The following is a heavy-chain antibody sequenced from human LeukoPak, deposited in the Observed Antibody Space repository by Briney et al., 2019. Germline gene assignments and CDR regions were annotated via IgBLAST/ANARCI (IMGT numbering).Heavy chain of an antibody. CDR1: GFTFRSYG. CDR2: VSFDGKVQ. CDR3: TKEPKEKTSGWYFRY. J-gene: IGHJ4*02. V-gene: IGHV3-30*18. D-gene: IGHD6-19*01. Sequence: PGRSLRLSCAASGFTFRSYGIHWLRQAPGKGLEWLGVVSFDGKVQYYGESVKGRVTISRDNSKNTLSLQMDSLRPEDTAVYYCTKEPKEKTSGWYFRYWGQGTLVTVSS.